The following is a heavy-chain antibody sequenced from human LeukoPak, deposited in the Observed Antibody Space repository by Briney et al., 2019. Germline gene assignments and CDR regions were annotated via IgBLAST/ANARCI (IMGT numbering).Heavy chain of an antibody. V-gene: IGHV4-31*03. D-gene: IGHD3-10*01. Sequence: SETLSLTCTVSGGSISSGGYYWSWIRQHPGKGLEWIGYIYYSGSTYYNPSLKSRVTISVDTSKNQFSLRLSSVTAADTAVYYCAREWRPGPFDYWGQGTLVTVSS. CDR3: AREWRPGPFDY. J-gene: IGHJ4*02. CDR2: IYYSGST. CDR1: GGSISSGGYY.